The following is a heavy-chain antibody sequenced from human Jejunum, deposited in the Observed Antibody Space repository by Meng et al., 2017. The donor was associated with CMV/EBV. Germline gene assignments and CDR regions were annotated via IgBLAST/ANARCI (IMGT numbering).Heavy chain of an antibody. CDR3: ARDFWQQGYYYGVDV. CDR1: GFTVSSSY. CDR2: IYSGGST. Sequence: SGFTVSSSYMNWVRQAPEKGLEWVSIIYSGGSTYYADSVKGRFTISRDTSKNTLYLHMNSLRADDTAIYYCARDFWQQGYYYGVDVWGQGTTVTV. D-gene: IGHD3-3*01. V-gene: IGHV3-53*01. J-gene: IGHJ6*02.